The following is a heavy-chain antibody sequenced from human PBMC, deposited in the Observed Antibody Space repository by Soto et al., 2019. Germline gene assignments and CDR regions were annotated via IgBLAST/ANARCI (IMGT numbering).Heavy chain of an antibody. V-gene: IGHV4-34*01. D-gene: IGHD3-10*01. CDR3: ARVWGSGTPFDY. Sequence: QVQLQQWGAGLLKPSETLSLTCAVYGGSFSGYYWSWIRQPPGKGLEWIGEFNHSGSTNYNPSLKSRVTIPVDXSKNQFSLKLSSVTAADTAVYYWARVWGSGTPFDYWGQGTLVTVSS. J-gene: IGHJ4*02. CDR2: FNHSGST. CDR1: GGSFSGYY.